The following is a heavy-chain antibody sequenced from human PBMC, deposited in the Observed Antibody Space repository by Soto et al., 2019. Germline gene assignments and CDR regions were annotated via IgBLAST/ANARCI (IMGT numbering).Heavy chain of an antibody. D-gene: IGHD2-15*01. CDR3: ARRSPSWAFDI. V-gene: IGHV3-23*01. Sequence: EVQLLESGGGLVQPGGSLRLSCAASGFTFSNYAMSWVRQAPGKGLEWVSVISGSGSSTYYADSVKGRFSISRDHSMNTLYLQMSSLRAEDTAVYYCARRSPSWAFDIWGQGTMVTVSS. CDR2: ISGSGSST. J-gene: IGHJ3*02. CDR1: GFTFSNYA.